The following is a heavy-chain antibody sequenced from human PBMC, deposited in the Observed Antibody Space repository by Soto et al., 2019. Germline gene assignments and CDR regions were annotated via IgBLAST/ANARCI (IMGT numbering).Heavy chain of an antibody. D-gene: IGHD2-2*02. V-gene: IGHV4-34*01. CDR1: GGSFSGYY. J-gene: IGHJ6*02. CDR2: INHSGST. Sequence: SETLSLTCAVYGGSFSGYYWSWIRQPPGKGLEWIGEINHSGSTNYNPSLKSRVTISVDTSKNQFSLKLSSVTAADTAVYYCARDSTKGYCSSTSCYRYYYYGMDVWGQGTTVTVSS. CDR3: ARDSTKGYCSSTSCYRYYYYGMDV.